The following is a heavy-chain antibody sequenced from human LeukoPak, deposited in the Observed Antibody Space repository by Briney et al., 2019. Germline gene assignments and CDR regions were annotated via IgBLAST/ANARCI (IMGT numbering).Heavy chain of an antibody. D-gene: IGHD2-15*01. V-gene: IGHV4-61*02. CDR2: IYTSGST. J-gene: IGHJ6*03. CDR3: ARDGDGGLYMDV. Sequence: SQTLSLTCTVSGGPISSGSYYWSWIRQPAGKGLEWIGRIYTSGSTNYNPSLKSRVTISVDTSKNQFSLKLSSVTAADTAVYYCARDGDGGLYMDVWGKGTTVTVSS. CDR1: GGPISSGSYY.